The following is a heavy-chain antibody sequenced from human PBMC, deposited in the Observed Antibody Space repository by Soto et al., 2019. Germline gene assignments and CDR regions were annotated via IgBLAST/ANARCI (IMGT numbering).Heavy chain of an antibody. V-gene: IGHV4-59*08. CDR1: GGSISSYY. Sequence: PSETLSLTCTVSGGSISSYYWSWIRQPPGKGLEWIGNIYYSGSTNYNPSLKGRVTISVDTSKNQFSLKLSSVTAADTAMYYCARDNYYDSSGYYYWGQGTLVTVSS. CDR2: IYYSGST. CDR3: ARDNYYDSSGYYY. D-gene: IGHD3-22*01. J-gene: IGHJ4*02.